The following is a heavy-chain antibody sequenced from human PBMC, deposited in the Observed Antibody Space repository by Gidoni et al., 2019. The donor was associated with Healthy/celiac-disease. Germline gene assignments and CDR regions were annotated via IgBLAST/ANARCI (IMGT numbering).Heavy chain of an antibody. D-gene: IGHD3-10*01. CDR2: IYYSGST. V-gene: IGHV4-31*03. J-gene: IGHJ3*02. CDR3: ARVSMVWGVIITRAFDI. CDR1: GGSISSGGYY. Sequence: QVQLQESGPGLVKPSQTLSLTRTVSGGSISSGGYYWSWIRQHPGKGLEWIGYIYYSGSTYYNPSLKSRVTISVDTSKNQFSLKLSSVTAADTAVYYCARVSMVWGVIITRAFDIWGQGTMVTVSS.